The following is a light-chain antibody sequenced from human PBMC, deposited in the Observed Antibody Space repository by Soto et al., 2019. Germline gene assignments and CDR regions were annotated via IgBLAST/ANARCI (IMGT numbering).Light chain of an antibody. Sequence: IVLTQSPGTLSLSPGERATLSCMARQSVSRSYLAWYQQKPAQAPRLLIYGATSRSTGIPDRFSGSRSGPDFTLSVSKLEPEDLAVYYSQQYGSSAHLRTFGHGTKVEIK. CDR1: QSVSRSY. J-gene: IGKJ1*01. V-gene: IGKV3-20*01. CDR2: GAT. CDR3: QQYGSSAHLRT.